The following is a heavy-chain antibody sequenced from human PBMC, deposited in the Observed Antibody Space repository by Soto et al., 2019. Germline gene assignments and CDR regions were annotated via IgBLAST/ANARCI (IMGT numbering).Heavy chain of an antibody. V-gene: IGHV1-46*01. J-gene: IGHJ6*02. CDR2: INPSGGST. D-gene: IGHD6-6*01. CDR3: ARDTSSSSPGAYYYYYYGMDV. Sequence: ASVKVSCKASGYTFTSYYMHWVRQAPGQGLEWMGIINPSGGSTSYAQKLQGRVTMTRDTSTSTVYMELSSLRSEDTAVYYCARDTSSSSPGAYYYYYYGMDVWGQGTTVTVSS. CDR1: GYTFTSYY.